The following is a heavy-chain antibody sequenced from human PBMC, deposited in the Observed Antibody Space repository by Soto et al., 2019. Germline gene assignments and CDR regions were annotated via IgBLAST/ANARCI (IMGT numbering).Heavy chain of an antibody. D-gene: IGHD2-15*01. CDR2: ITTRSITI. Sequence: GGSLRLSCAASGFIFSSYNMNWVRQAPGKGLEWISYITTRSITIDYANSVEGRFTISRDNAKKTLYLQMNSLRDEDTAAYYCVRDSAYSFDYWGQGTVVTVSS. V-gene: IGHV3-48*02. J-gene: IGHJ4*02. CDR3: VRDSAYSFDY. CDR1: GFIFSSYN.